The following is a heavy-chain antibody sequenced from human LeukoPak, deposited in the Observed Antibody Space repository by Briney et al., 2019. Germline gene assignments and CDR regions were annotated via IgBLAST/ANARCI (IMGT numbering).Heavy chain of an antibody. Sequence: GGSLRLSCAASGFTFSESYMRWVRQAPGKGLEWVGRLKSKADGGTTDYAAPVKGRFTISGDDSKNTLYLQMNRLNTEDTAVYYCITALGGRWGQGTLVTVSS. D-gene: IGHD3-16*01. CDR3: ITALGGR. V-gene: IGHV3-15*01. CDR1: GFTFSESY. J-gene: IGHJ4*02. CDR2: LKSKADGGTT.